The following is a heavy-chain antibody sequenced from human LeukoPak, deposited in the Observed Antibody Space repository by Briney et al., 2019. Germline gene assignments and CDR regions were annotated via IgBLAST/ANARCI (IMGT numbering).Heavy chain of an antibody. J-gene: IGHJ4*02. CDR2: IRYDGSNK. CDR1: GFTFSSYG. V-gene: IGHV3-30*02. CDR3: AKDESIAARRGVYYFDY. Sequence: GGSLRLSCAASGFTFSSYGMHWVRQAPGKGLEWVAFIRYDGSNKYYADSVKGRFTISRDNSKNTLYLQMNSLRAEDTAVYYCAKDESIAARRGVYYFDYWGQGTLVTVSS. D-gene: IGHD6-6*01.